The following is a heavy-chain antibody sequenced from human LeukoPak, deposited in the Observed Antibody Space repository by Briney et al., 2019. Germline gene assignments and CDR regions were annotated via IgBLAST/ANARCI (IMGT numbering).Heavy chain of an antibody. J-gene: IGHJ6*02. CDR3: ARLPYYYDSSGYSGYYYGMDV. V-gene: IGHV4-59*08. Sequence: SETLSPTCTVSGGSISSYYWSWIRQPPGKGLEWIGYIYYSGSTNYNPSLKSRVTISVDTSKNQFSLKLSSVTAADTAVYYCARLPYYYDSSGYSGYYYGMDVWGQGTTVTVSS. CDR1: GGSISSYY. D-gene: IGHD3-22*01. CDR2: IYYSGST.